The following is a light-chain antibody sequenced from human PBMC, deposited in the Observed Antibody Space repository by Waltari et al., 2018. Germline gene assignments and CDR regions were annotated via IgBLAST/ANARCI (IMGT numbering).Light chain of an antibody. J-gene: IGKJ5*01. CDR3: QHRHSYPIT. CDR1: QGISNY. V-gene: IGKV1-9*01. CDR2: TAS. Sequence: DIQLTQSPSFLSASVGARVTITCRSSQGISNYLAWYHQKPGKAPKLLIHTASTLQGGVPSRFSGSGSGTEFTLTMSSLQPEDFATYYCQHRHSYPITFGQGTRLEIK.